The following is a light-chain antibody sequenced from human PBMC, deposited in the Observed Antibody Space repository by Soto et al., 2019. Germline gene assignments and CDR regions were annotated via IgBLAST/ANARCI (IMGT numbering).Light chain of an antibody. CDR2: AAS. CDR3: QQSYSSPPF. V-gene: IGKV1-39*01. J-gene: IGKJ4*01. CDR1: QSISTY. Sequence: DIPMTQSPSSLSASVGDRVTLTCRASQSISTYLNWYQQKPGKAPNLLIYAASTLQSGVPSRFSGSGSGTDFTLTISSLQPEDFATYYCQQSYSSPPFFGGGTRVEIK.